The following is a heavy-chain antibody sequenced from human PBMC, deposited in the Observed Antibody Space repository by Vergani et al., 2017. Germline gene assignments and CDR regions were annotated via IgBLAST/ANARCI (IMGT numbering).Heavy chain of an antibody. D-gene: IGHD3-22*01. V-gene: IGHV1-69*02. CDR3: AWDASSGRECDY. Sequence: QVQLVHSGAEVKKPGSSVKVSCKASGGTFSSYTISWVRQAPGKGREWMGRIIPILGIANYAQKFQGRVTMTADKSTSPASMELGRLRSADTAVYYCAWDASSGRECDYWGQGTLVTVSS. CDR1: GGTFSSYT. CDR2: IIPILGIA. J-gene: IGHJ4*02.